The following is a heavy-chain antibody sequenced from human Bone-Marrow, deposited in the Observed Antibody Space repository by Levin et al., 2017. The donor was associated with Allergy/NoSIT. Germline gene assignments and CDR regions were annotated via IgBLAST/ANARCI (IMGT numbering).Heavy chain of an antibody. CDR1: GLTFSNYE. V-gene: IGHV3-48*03. CDR3: ARDPMTCSGGGCYHFDY. J-gene: IGHJ4*02. D-gene: IGHD2-15*01. CDR2: ISGSGNTT. Sequence: GESLKISCAASGLTFSNYEMNWVRQAPGKGLEWVSYISGSGNTTHYADSVKGRFTISRDNGKNLLYLQMNSLRAEDTAVYYCARDPMTCSGGGCYHFDYWGRGALVTVSS.